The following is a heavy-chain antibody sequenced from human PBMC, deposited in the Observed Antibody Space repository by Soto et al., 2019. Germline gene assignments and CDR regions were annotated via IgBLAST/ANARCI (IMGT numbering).Heavy chain of an antibody. CDR1: GGSISSSSYY. D-gene: IGHD5-18*01. Sequence: ASETLSLTCPVSGGSISSSSYYWGWIRQPPGKGLEWIGSIYYSGNTYSIPSLKSRVIISADTSKNQFSLKLSSVTAADTAVYYCARHHGYDALQYWGQGTPVTVSS. V-gene: IGHV4-39*01. CDR2: IYYSGNT. J-gene: IGHJ4*02. CDR3: ARHHGYDALQY.